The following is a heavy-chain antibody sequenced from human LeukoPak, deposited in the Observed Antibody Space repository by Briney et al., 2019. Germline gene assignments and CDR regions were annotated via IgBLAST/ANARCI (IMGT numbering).Heavy chain of an antibody. CDR3: AKDKRVVPAAIALDY. D-gene: IGHD2-2*02. J-gene: IGHJ4*02. CDR1: GFPFSSYA. CDR2: ISGSGGST. Sequence: TGGSLRLSCAASGFPFSSYAMSWVRQAPGKGLEWVSAISGSGGSTYYADSVKGRFTISRDNSKNTLYLQMNSLRAEDTAVYYCAKDKRVVPAAIALDYWGQGTLVTVSS. V-gene: IGHV3-23*01.